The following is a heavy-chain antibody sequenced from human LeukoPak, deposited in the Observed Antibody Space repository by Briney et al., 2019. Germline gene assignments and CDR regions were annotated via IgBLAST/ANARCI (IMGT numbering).Heavy chain of an antibody. D-gene: IGHD3-10*01. Sequence: GGSLRLSCAASGFTFSSYDMHWVRQATGKGLEWVSAIGTAGDTYYPGSVKGRFTISRENAKNSLHLQMNSLRAGDTAVYYCARVPGSGTSPHWYFDLWGRGTLVTVSS. CDR2: IGTAGDT. CDR3: ARVPGSGTSPHWYFDL. CDR1: GFTFSSYD. V-gene: IGHV3-13*04. J-gene: IGHJ2*01.